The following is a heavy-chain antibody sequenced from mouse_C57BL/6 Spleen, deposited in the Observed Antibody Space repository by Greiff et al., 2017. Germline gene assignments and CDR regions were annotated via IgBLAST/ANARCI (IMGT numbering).Heavy chain of an antibody. Sequence: VQLQQSGAELVRPGASVTLSCKASGYTFTDYEMHWVKQTPVHGLEWIGAIDPETGGTAYNQKFKGKAILTADKSSSTAYMELRSLTSEDSAVYYCTRWEIYNYAISPYYFDYWGQDTTLTVSS. D-gene: IGHD1-1*01. CDR2: IDPETGGT. CDR1: GYTFTDYE. J-gene: IGHJ2*01. V-gene: IGHV1-15*01. CDR3: TRWEIYNYAISPYYFDY.